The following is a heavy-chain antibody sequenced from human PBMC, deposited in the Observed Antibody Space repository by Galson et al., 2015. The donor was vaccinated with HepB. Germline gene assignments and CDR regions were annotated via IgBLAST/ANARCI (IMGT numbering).Heavy chain of an antibody. Sequence: SLRLSCAASGFTFSSYGMHWVRQAPGKGLEWVAVIWYDGSNKYYADSVKGRFTISRDNSKNTLYLQMNSLRAEDTAVYYCARDSEITIFGVVIPPFYYYYYMDVWGKGTTVTVSS. D-gene: IGHD3-3*01. CDR3: ARDSEITIFGVVIPPFYYYYYMDV. J-gene: IGHJ6*03. V-gene: IGHV3-33*01. CDR2: IWYDGSNK. CDR1: GFTFSSYG.